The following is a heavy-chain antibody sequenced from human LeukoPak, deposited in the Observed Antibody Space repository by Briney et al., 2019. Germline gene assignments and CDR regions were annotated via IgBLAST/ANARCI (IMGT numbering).Heavy chain of an antibody. D-gene: IGHD2-2*01. V-gene: IGHV3-30*04. J-gene: IGHJ4*02. CDR2: ISYDGSNK. CDR1: GFTFSSYA. CDR3: ARDRRYVPAAMRGHDYTFDY. Sequence: GGSLRLSCAASGFTFSSYAMHWVRQAPGKGLEWVAVISYDGSNKYYADSVKGRFTISRDNSKNTLYLQMNSLRAEDTAVYYCARDRRYVPAAMRGHDYTFDYWGQGTLVTVSS.